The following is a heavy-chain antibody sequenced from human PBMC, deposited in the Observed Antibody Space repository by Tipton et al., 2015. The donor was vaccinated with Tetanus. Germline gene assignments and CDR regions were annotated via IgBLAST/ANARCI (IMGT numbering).Heavy chain of an antibody. V-gene: IGHV4-31*03. CDR3: ARDSYYSSRWSFADY. J-gene: IGHJ4*02. CDR2: IYFTGTT. CDR1: GDSISRGDFY. Sequence: TLSLTCTVSGDSISRGDFYWSWIRQHPGKGLAWIGYIYFTGTTYYNPSLESRLTISIDTSKNQFSLELTSVTAADTAVYYCARDSYYSSRWSFADYWGQGTLVTVSS. D-gene: IGHD3-22*01.